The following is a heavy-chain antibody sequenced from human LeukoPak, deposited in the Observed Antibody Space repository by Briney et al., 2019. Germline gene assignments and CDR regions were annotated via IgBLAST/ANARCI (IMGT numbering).Heavy chain of an antibody. J-gene: IGHJ4*02. V-gene: IGHV3-23*01. CDR2: IGGSGGGT. D-gene: IGHD6-13*01. Sequence: GGSLRLSCAASGFTVSSNSMSWVRQAPGKGLEWVSAIGGSGGGTWYTDSVKGRFTISRDDSKNTLSLQMNSLRAEDTAIYYCAKHISSWYNFDYWGQGTLVTVSS. CDR3: AKHISSWYNFDY. CDR1: GFTVSSNS.